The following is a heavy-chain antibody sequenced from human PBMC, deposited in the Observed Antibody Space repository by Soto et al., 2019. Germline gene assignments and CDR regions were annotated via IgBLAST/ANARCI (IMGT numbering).Heavy chain of an antibody. D-gene: IGHD4-17*01. J-gene: IGHJ4*02. CDR3: ASTLRQVAYFDY. Sequence: SETLSLTCTVSGGSISSYYWSWIRQPPGKGLEWIGYIYYSGSTNYNPSLKSRVTISVDTSKNQFSLKLGSVTAADTAVYYCASTLRQVAYFDYWGQGTLVTVSS. CDR2: IYYSGST. CDR1: GGSISSYY. V-gene: IGHV4-59*01.